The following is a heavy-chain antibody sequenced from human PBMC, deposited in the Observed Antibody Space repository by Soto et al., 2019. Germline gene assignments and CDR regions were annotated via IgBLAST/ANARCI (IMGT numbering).Heavy chain of an antibody. V-gene: IGHV3-30*04. CDR2: ISYDGSNK. D-gene: IGHD1-26*01. CDR3: ARDYAGGRYNAEYFQH. CDR1: GFTFSSYA. J-gene: IGHJ1*01. Sequence: GGSLRLSCAASGFTFSSYAMHWVRQAPGKGLEWVAVISYDGSNKYYADSVKGRFTISRDNSKNTLYLQMNSLRAEDTAVYYCARDYAGGRYNAEYFQHWGQGTLVTVSS.